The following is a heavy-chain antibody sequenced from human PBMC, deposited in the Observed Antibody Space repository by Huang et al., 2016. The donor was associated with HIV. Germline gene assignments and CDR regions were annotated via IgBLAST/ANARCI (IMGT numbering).Heavy chain of an antibody. D-gene: IGHD3-10*01. CDR1: GESLGTYY. J-gene: IGHJ5*02. V-gene: IGHV4-34*01. Sequence: QVQLQQWGAGLLKPSETLALTCAVYGESLGTYYWAWIRRPPGKGLQGIGEVNDGGDINYHPSLEIRVTISVDTSRNQFSLTLTSMTAADTATYDCARRFRVAATRKWFDPWGQGTLVIVSS. CDR2: VNDGGDI. CDR3: ARRFRVAATRKWFDP.